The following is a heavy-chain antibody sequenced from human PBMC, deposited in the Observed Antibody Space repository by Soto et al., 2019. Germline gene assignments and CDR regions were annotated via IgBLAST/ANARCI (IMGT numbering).Heavy chain of an antibody. D-gene: IGHD1-1*01. CDR3: ARRNDVSLYYYYGMDV. CDR2: INPSGGST. CDR1: GYTFTSYY. J-gene: IGHJ6*02. V-gene: IGHV1-46*01. Sequence: QVQLVQSGAEVKKPGASVKVSCKASGYTFTSYYMHWVRQAPGQGLEWMGIINPSGGSTSYAQKCRGRVTMTRVSSTSPVYMELSSLRSEATAVYYCARRNDVSLYYYYGMDVWGQGTTVTVSS.